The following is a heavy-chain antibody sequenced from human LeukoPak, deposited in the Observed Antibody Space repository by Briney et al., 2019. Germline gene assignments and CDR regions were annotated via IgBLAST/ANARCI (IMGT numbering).Heavy chain of an antibody. CDR2: ISGGGGST. CDR1: GFTFTSYS. D-gene: IGHD1-26*01. Sequence: PGGSLRLSCAASGFTFTSYSMNWVRQAPWKGLEWVSTISGGGGSTYYADSVKGRLTISRDNSKNKLYLQVNSLRGEDTAVYYWAKGGKWDVTAFDYWGQGTLVTVYS. CDR3: AKGGKWDVTAFDY. J-gene: IGHJ4*02. V-gene: IGHV3-23*01.